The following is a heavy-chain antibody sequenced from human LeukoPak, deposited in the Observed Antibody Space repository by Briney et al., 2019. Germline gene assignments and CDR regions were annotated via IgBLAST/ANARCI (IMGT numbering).Heavy chain of an antibody. Sequence: GGSLRLSCAASGFTFSSYGMNWARQAPGKGLEWVASINHNGNVNYYVDSVKGRFTISRDNAKNSLYLQMSNLRAEDTAVYFCARGGGLGVWGQGATVTVSS. CDR3: ARGGGLGV. CDR2: INHNGNVN. V-gene: IGHV3-7*03. J-gene: IGHJ6*02. D-gene: IGHD3-16*01. CDR1: GFTFSSYG.